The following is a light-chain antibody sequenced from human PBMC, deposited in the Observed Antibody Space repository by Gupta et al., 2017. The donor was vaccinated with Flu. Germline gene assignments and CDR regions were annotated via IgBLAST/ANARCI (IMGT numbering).Light chain of an antibody. CDR3: SSGISSSTLV. CDR2: GVT. CDR1: SSDIGSYNY. Sequence: QSALTQPASVSGSPGQSITISCTGTSSDIGSYNYVSWYQQHPGQAHNLLIYGVTNRPAGVSSRFSASKSGDTASLTISGLQAEDAADYYCSSGISSSTLVFGGGTKLTVL. V-gene: IGLV2-14*01. J-gene: IGLJ2*01.